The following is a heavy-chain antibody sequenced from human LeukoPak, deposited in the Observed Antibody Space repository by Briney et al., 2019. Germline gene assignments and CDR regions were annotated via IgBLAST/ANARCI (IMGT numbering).Heavy chain of an antibody. CDR3: ARVPRSGWFPFDY. Sequence: SETLSLTCTVSGGSISSYYWSWTRQPPGKGLEWIGYIYYSGSTNYNPSLKSRVTISVDTSKNQFSLKLSSVTAADTAVYYCARVPRSGWFPFDYWGQGTLVTVSS. CDR2: IYYSGST. V-gene: IGHV4-59*01. D-gene: IGHD6-19*01. J-gene: IGHJ4*02. CDR1: GGSISSYY.